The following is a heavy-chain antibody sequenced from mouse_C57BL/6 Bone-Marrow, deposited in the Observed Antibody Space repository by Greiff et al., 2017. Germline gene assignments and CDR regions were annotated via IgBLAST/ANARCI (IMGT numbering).Heavy chain of an antibody. J-gene: IGHJ4*01. Sequence: EVQLQESGAELVRPGSSVKMSCKTSGYTFTSDGLNWVKQRPGQGLEWIGYIYIGNGYTEYNEKFKGKATLTSDTSSSTAYMQLSSQTSEDSAIYIGAKEYGNYFYYAMDYWGQGTSVTVSS. CDR3: AKEYGNYFYYAMDY. V-gene: IGHV1-58*01. D-gene: IGHD2-10*02. CDR2: IYIGNGYT. CDR1: GYTFTSDG.